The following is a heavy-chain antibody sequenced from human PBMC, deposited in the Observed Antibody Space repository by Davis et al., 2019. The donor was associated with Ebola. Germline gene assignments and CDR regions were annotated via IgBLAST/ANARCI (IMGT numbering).Heavy chain of an antibody. V-gene: IGHV3-74*01. CDR1: GFTFSSYW. J-gene: IGHJ5*02. D-gene: IGHD2-15*01. CDR2: INSDGSST. Sequence: GESLKISCAASGFTFSSYWMSWVRQAPGKGLVWVSRINSDGSSTSYADSVKGRFTISRDNAKNTLYLQMNSLRAEDTAVYYCAREGGYCSGGSCYSSGWFDPWGQGTLVTVSS. CDR3: AREGGYCSGGSCYSSGWFDP.